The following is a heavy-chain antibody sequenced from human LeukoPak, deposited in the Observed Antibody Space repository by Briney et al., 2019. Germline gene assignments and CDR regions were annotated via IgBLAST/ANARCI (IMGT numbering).Heavy chain of an antibody. CDR3: ARHPAIAGPFDH. CDR2: ISYSGIT. CDR1: GGSISGYY. J-gene: IGHJ4*02. V-gene: IGHV4-59*08. D-gene: IGHD6-19*01. Sequence: SETLALTCSVSGGSISGYYWSWFRLPPGKGLEWIGQISYSGITKYNPALKSRVTMSVDTSKNQISVNLDSVTAADTAFYYCARHPAIAGPFDHWGQGTLVTVSS.